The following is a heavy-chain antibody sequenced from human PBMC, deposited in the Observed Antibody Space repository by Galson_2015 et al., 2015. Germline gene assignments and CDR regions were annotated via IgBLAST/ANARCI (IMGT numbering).Heavy chain of an antibody. CDR2: IRYDGSQT. D-gene: IGHD1-14*01. CDR3: ARDANRGGEFDY. CDR1: GFIFRNYW. Sequence: ALRLSCAASGFIFRNYWMVWVRQTPAKGLEWVVKIRYDGSQTFYVDSVKGRFTISRDNAENSLYLQMNSLRADDTAVYYCARDANRGGEFDYWGQGALVTVSS. V-gene: IGHV3-7*03. J-gene: IGHJ4*02.